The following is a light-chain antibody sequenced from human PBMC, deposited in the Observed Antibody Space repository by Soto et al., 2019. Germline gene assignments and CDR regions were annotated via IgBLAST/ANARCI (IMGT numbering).Light chain of an antibody. Sequence: EIVLTQSPASLSLSPGERATLSCRASQSVPRNLAWYQQRPGQAPRLLIYDASSRATGIPDRFSGSGSGTDFILTISSLQPEDFAVYYCQQSSNWPPEITFGQGTRL. CDR1: QSVPRN. J-gene: IGKJ5*01. V-gene: IGKV3-11*01. CDR3: QQSSNWPPEIT. CDR2: DAS.